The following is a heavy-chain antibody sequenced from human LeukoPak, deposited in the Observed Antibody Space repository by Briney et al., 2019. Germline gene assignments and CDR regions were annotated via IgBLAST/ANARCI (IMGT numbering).Heavy chain of an antibody. V-gene: IGHV4-59*08. D-gene: IGHD4-11*01. J-gene: IGHJ6*03. CDR2: IYYSRGT. CDR1: GGSITTYY. Sequence: SETPSLTCTVSGGSITTYYWSWIRQPPGKGLEWIGYIYYSRGTMYNPSLKSRVTISVDTSKNQFSLKLNSVTAADTAVYYCARGSKYQSSYDYIDVWGKGTTVTVSS. CDR3: ARGSKYQSSYDYIDV.